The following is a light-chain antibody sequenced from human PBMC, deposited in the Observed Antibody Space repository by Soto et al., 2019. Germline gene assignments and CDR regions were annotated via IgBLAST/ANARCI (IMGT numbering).Light chain of an antibody. CDR2: RDN. Sequence: QSVLTQPPSVSGTPGQRVTISCSGGISNIGTNYVHWFQQLPGTAPKVLSNRDNQRPSGVPDRFSGSKSGTSASLAISGLQSEDEAEYYCAAWDGTVRSDVFGTGTKLTVL. J-gene: IGLJ1*01. V-gene: IGLV1-47*01. CDR3: AAWDGTVRSDV. CDR1: ISNIGTNY.